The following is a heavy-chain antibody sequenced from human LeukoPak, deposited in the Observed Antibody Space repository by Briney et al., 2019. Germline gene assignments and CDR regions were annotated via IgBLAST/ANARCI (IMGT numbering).Heavy chain of an antibody. CDR2: IYYSGST. CDR3: ARVTRQAYFDY. CDR1: GGSISSYY. V-gene: IGHV4-59*01. Sequence: SETLSLTCTVSGGSISSYYWSWIRQPPGKGLEWIGYIYYSGSTNYNPSLKSRVTISADTSKNQFSLKLSSVTAADTAVYYCARVTRQAYFDYWGQGTLVTVSS. J-gene: IGHJ4*02. D-gene: IGHD3-16*01.